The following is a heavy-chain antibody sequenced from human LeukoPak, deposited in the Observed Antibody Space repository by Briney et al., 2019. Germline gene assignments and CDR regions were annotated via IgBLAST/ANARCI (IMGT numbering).Heavy chain of an antibody. D-gene: IGHD3-22*01. V-gene: IGHV1-46*01. CDR1: GYTFTSYY. CDR2: INPSGYST. Sequence: ASVKVSCKASGYTFTSYYMHWVRQAPGQGLEWMGIINPSGYSTIYAQKFQGRVSMTRAMSTSTVYMELSSLRSEDTAVYYCARGRNYYDSSDYYEGDAFDIWGQGTMVTVSS. CDR3: ARGRNYYDSSDYYEGDAFDI. J-gene: IGHJ3*02.